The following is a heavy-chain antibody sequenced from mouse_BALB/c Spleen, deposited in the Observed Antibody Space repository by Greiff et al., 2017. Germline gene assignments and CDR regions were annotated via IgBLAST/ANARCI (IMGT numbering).Heavy chain of an antibody. D-gene: IGHD1-2*01. J-gene: IGHJ4*01. V-gene: IGHV2-2*02. CDR3: ARFHYYGFFYAMDY. Sequence: QVQLKQSGPGLVQPSQSLSITCTVSGFSLTSYGVHWVRQSPGKGLEWLGVIWSGGSTDYNAAFISRLSISKDNSKSQVFFKMNSLQANDTAIYYCARFHYYGFFYAMDYWGQGTSVTVSS. CDR2: IWSGGST. CDR1: GFSLTSYG.